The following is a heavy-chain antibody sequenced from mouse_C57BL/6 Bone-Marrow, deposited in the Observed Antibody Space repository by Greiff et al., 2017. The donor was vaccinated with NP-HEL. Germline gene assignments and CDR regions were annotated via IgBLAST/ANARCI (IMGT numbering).Heavy chain of an antibody. CDR2: IYPGNSDT. CDR1: GYTFTSYW. J-gene: IGHJ4*01. CDR3: TYGNYYYAMDY. V-gene: IGHV1-5*01. Sequence: VQLQQSGTVLARPGASVKMSCKTSGYTFTSYWMHWVKQRPGQGLEWIGAIYPGNSDTSYNQKFKGKAKLTAVTSASTADIELSSLTNEDSAVYYCTYGNYYYAMDYWGQGTSVTVSS. D-gene: IGHD2-1*01.